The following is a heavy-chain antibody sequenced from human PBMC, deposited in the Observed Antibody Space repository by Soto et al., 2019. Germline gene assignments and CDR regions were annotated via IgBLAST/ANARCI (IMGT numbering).Heavy chain of an antibody. CDR3: ARHSPLAAGGAFEF. D-gene: IGHD6-13*01. V-gene: IGHV4-59*08. CDR2: FSYSGST. J-gene: IGHJ3*01. Sequence: QVQLQESGPGLVKPSETLSLTCTVSGASINSNYWSWIRQPPGKGLECIGYFSYSGSTNYNPSLKSRVIISVDTSRNQFSLKLTSVTATDTAMYYCARHSPLAAGGAFEFWGQGMMVTVSS. CDR1: GASINSNY.